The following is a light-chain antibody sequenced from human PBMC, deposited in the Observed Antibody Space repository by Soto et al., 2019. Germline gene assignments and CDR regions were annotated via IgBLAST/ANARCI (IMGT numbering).Light chain of an antibody. CDR3: EQRHMWAIT. Sequence: NVWTQHAAIMILSPGGRGILSSRTSQSVSSSYLAWSQQKPGQAPRLLIYDAYNRATGIPPRFSGSGSGTDFTLTISSLEPEDSAVYYCEQRHMWAITFGQGTRLEIK. J-gene: IGKJ5*01. CDR1: QSVSSSY. CDR2: DAY. V-gene: IGKV3-11*01.